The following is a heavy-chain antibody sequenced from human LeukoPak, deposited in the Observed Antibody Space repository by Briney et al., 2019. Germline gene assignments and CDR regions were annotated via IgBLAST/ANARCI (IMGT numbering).Heavy chain of an antibody. V-gene: IGHV3-21*01. CDR3: ARGYYCSSTSCYYYYGMDV. Sequence: PGGSLRLSCAASGFTFSSYSMYWVRQAPGKGLEWVSSISSSSSYIYYADSVKGRFTISRDNAKNSLYLQMNSLRAEDTAVYYCARGYYCSSTSCYYYYGMDVWGQGTTVTVSS. J-gene: IGHJ6*02. D-gene: IGHD2-2*01. CDR2: ISSSSSYI. CDR1: GFTFSSYS.